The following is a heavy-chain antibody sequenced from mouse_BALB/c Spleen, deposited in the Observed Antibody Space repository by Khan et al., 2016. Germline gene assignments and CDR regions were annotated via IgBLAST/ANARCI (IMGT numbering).Heavy chain of an antibody. V-gene: IGHV2-5*01. D-gene: IGHD2-1*01. CDR2: IWRGGST. CDR3: AKEEGNYVMNY. CDR1: GFSLTSYG. Sequence: QVQLQQSGPGLVQPSQSLSITCTVSGFSLTSYGVHWVRQSPGKGLEWLGVIWRGGSTDYSEVFMSRLSITKDNSKSQVFFKMNSLQTDDTAIYFCAKEEGNYVMNYWGQGTSVTVSS. J-gene: IGHJ4*01.